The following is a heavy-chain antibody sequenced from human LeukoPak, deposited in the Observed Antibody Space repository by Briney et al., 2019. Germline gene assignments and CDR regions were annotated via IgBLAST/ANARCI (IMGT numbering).Heavy chain of an antibody. Sequence: SETLSLTCTVSGGSISSGSYYWSWIRQLAGKGLEWIGRIYTSGSTSYNPSLKSRVTISVDTSKNQFSLKLSSVAAADTAVYYCARGGNWNSYYFDYWGQGTLVTVSS. CDR2: IYTSGST. D-gene: IGHD1-1*01. V-gene: IGHV4-61*02. CDR1: GGSISSGSYY. CDR3: ARGGNWNSYYFDY. J-gene: IGHJ4*02.